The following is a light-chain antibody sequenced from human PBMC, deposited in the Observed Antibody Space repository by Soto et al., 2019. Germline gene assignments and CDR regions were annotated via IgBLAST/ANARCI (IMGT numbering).Light chain of an antibody. V-gene: IGKV3D-7*01. CDR1: QSVSSSY. Sequence: EIVITQSPATLSLSPGERATLSCRASQSVSSSYLSWYQQKPGQAPRLLIYGASTRATGIPARFSGSGSGTDSTLTISSLQPEDFAVDYCQQDYNSLTFGGGTKVDIK. J-gene: IGKJ4*01. CDR2: GAS. CDR3: QQDYNSLT.